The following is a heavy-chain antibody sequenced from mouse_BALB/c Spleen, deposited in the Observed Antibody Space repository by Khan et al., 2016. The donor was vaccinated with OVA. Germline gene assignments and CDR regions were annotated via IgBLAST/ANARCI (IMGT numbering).Heavy chain of an antibody. V-gene: IGHV1S135*01. CDR1: GNSFTSYY. CDR3: ARHGSSSWFAY. Sequence: VELQQSGPELMKPGASVKISCKASGNSFTSYYIHWVKQSHGKSLEWIGYIDPFNGSTNYNQKFKGKATLTVDKSSSTAYMHLRSLTSEDSAVYYCARHGSSSWFAYWGQGTLVTVSA. J-gene: IGHJ3*01. CDR2: IDPFNGST. D-gene: IGHD1-1*01.